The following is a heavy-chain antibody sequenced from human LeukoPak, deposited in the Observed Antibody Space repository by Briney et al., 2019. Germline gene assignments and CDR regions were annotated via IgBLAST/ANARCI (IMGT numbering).Heavy chain of an antibody. CDR2: SSASGRDT. Sequence: GGSLRLSCAGSGLIFSNHAMTWVRQAPGKGLEYVAESSASGRDTYYADSVQGRFTISRDNSKNTPYLQMNSLRAEDTAEYYCGRRTRDGYNSPIDYWGQGTLVTVSS. D-gene: IGHD5-24*01. V-gene: IGHV3-23*01. J-gene: IGHJ4*02. CDR3: GRRTRDGYNSPIDY. CDR1: GLIFSNHA.